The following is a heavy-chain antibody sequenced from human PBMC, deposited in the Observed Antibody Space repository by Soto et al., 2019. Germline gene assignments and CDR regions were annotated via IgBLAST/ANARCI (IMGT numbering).Heavy chain of an antibody. Sequence: PSETLSLTCAVSGGSISRSNWWSWVRQPPGKGLEWIGSIYHTGSTYYSKSLRSRLTMSVDTSKSQFSLRLSSVTAADTAVYYCARATGTLRSRNCDYWGQGSLVTVSS. CDR2: IYHTGST. CDR1: GGSISRSNW. D-gene: IGHD1-1*01. V-gene: IGHV4-4*02. J-gene: IGHJ4*02. CDR3: ARATGTLRSRNCDY.